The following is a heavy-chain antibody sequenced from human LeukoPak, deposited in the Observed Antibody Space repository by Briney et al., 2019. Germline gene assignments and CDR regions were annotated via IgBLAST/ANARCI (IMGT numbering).Heavy chain of an antibody. J-gene: IGHJ4*02. CDR3: AKDGARYKLLLRYYFDY. CDR2: IRYDGTNK. V-gene: IGHV3-30*02. Sequence: GGSLRLSCAASGFTFSNYGMHWVRQAPGKGLEWVAFIRYDGTNKYYTDSVKGRFTISRDKSKNTLYLQMNSLRAEDTAVYYCAKDGARYKLLLRYYFDYWGQGTLVTVSS. D-gene: IGHD2-21*02. CDR1: GFTFSNYG.